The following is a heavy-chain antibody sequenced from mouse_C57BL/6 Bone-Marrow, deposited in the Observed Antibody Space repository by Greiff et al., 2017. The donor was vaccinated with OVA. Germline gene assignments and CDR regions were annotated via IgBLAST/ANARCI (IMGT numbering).Heavy chain of an antibody. V-gene: IGHV1-15*01. J-gene: IGHJ4*01. CDR2: IDPETGGT. CDR3: TRGYSNYYAMDY. CDR1: GYTFTDYE. Sequence: VKLVESGAELVRPGASVTLSCKASGYTFTDYEMHWVKQPPVHGLEWIGAIDPETGGTAYNQKFKGKAILTADKSSSTAYMALRSLTSEDSAVYYCTRGYSNYYAMDYWGQGTSVTVSS. D-gene: IGHD2-5*01.